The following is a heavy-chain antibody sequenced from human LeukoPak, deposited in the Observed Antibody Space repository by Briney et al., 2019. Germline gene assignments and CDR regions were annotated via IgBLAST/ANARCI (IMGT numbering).Heavy chain of an antibody. Sequence: GGSLRLSCAASGFTFGSYAMSWVRRAPGKGLEWVSGISDSGRSTYYADSVKGRFTISRDNSKNTLYLQMNSLRAEDTAVYYCAKGFVGGGMDVWGQGTTVTVSS. D-gene: IGHD3-16*01. CDR3: AKGFVGGGMDV. CDR1: GFTFGSYA. J-gene: IGHJ6*02. CDR2: ISDSGRST. V-gene: IGHV3-23*01.